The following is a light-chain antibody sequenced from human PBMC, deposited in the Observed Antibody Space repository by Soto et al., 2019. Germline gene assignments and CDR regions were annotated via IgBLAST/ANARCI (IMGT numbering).Light chain of an antibody. V-gene: IGKV1-5*01. CDR1: QSTSSW. CDR3: QRFNSFLRT. CDR2: DAS. Sequence: DIQMTQSPSTLSASVGDRVTITCRASQSTSSWLAWYQQKPGKAPKLLIYDASSLESGVPSRFSGSGSGTEFPLTIGSLKPDDLAIYYCQRFNSFLRTFGQGPRVDTK. J-gene: IGKJ1*01.